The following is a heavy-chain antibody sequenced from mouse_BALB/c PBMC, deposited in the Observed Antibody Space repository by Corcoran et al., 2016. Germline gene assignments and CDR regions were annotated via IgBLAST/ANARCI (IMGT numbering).Heavy chain of an antibody. CDR2: INTYTGEP. CDR1: GYTFTNYG. D-gene: IGHD1-1*01. CDR3: ARGYYGSSSYWYFDV. J-gene: IGHJ1*01. V-gene: IGHV9-1*02. Sequence: QIQLVQSGPALKKPGETFKISCKASGYTFTNYGMNWVKQAPGKGLKWMGWINTYTGEPTYADDFKGRIAFSLETSASTAYLQINNLKNEDMATYFCARGYYGSSSYWYFDVWGAGTTVTVSS.